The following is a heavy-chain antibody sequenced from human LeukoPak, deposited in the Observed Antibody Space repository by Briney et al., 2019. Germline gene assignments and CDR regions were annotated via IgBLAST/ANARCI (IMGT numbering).Heavy chain of an antibody. V-gene: IGHV1-18*01. D-gene: IGHD3-9*01. CDR3: ARVTTDILTGENNWFDP. J-gene: IGHJ5*02. CDR2: ISAYNGNT. Sequence: GASVKVSCKASGYTFTSYGISWVRQAPGQGLEWMGWISAYNGNTNYAQKLQGRVTMTTDTSTSTAYMELRSLRSDDTAVYYCARVTTDILTGENNWFDPWGQGTLVTVSS. CDR1: GYTFTSYG.